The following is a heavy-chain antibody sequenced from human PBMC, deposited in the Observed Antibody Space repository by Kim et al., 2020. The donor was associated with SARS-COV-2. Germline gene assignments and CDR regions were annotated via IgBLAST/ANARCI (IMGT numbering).Heavy chain of an antibody. V-gene: IGHV4-39*01. CDR1: GGSISSSSYY. CDR2: IYYSGST. Sequence: SETLSLTCTVSGGSISSSSYYWGWIRQPPGKGLEWIGSIYYSGSTYYNPSLKSRVTISVDTSKNQFSLKLSSVTAADTAVYYCARHPRFGSSCHFDYWG. J-gene: IGHJ4*01. CDR3: ARHPRFGSSCHFDY. D-gene: IGHD6-13*01.